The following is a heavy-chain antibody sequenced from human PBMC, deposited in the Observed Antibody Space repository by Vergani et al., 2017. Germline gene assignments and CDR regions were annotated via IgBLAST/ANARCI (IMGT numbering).Heavy chain of an antibody. Sequence: QVQLQESGPGLVKPSQTLSLTCTVSGGSISSGGYYWSWIRQHPGKGLEWVGYIYYSGSTYYNPSLKRRVTISVDTSKNQFSLKLSSVTAADTAVYYCARAPKDIVVVVAATRGYYFDYWGQGTLVTVSS. CDR3: ARAPKDIVVVVAATRGYYFDY. CDR1: GGSISSGGYY. D-gene: IGHD2-15*01. CDR2: IYYSGST. J-gene: IGHJ4*02. V-gene: IGHV4-31*03.